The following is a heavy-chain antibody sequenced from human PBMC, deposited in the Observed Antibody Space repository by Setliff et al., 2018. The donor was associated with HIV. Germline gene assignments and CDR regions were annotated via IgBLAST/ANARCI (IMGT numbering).Heavy chain of an antibody. V-gene: IGHV4-34*01. D-gene: IGHD3-10*01. J-gene: IGHJ4*02. CDR3: AAKPMIRGRPFAF. Sequence: SETLSLTCAVYGPSFSGYYWNWIRQFPGKSLEWIGEINHSGTTNYSPSFKSRLNISVDVSKNQFSLRLASLSAADTAAYFCAAKPMIRGRPFAFWGQPTLVTVSS. CDR1: GPSFSGYY. CDR2: INHSGTT.